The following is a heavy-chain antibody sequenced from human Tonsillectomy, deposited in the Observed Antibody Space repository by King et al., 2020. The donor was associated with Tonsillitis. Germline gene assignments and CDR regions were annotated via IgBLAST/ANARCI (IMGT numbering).Heavy chain of an antibody. D-gene: IGHD6-13*01. CDR2: ISSSSSYI. J-gene: IGHJ5*02. V-gene: IGHV3-21*01. Sequence: VQLVESGGGLVKPGGSLRLSCAASGFTFSSYSMNWVRQAPGKGLEWVSSISSSSSYIYYADSVKGRFTISRDNAKNSLYLQMNSLRAEDTAVYYCARDPRGLAAAGTFLSWGQGTLVTVSS. CDR1: GFTFSSYS. CDR3: ARDPRGLAAAGTFLS.